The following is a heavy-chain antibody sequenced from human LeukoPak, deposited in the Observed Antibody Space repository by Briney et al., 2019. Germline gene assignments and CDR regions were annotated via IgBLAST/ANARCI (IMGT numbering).Heavy chain of an antibody. D-gene: IGHD3-22*01. J-gene: IGHJ2*01. V-gene: IGHV4-30-4*08. CDR3: ARGVTYYYDSSGSPGWYFDL. CDR2: IYYSGST. Sequence: KPSETLSLTCTVSGGSISSGGYYWSWIRQHPGKGLEWIGYIYYSGSTYYNPSLKSRVTITVDTSKNQFSLKLSSVTAADTAVYYCARGVTYYYDSSGSPGWYFDLWGRGTLVTVSS. CDR1: GGSISSGGYY.